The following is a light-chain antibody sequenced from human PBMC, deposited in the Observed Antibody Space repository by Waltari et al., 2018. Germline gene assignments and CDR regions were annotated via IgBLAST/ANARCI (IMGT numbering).Light chain of an antibody. V-gene: IGLV3-27*01. CDR3: FTVDDNSLRL. CDR1: VLAKKF. CDR2: RGS. J-gene: IGLJ2*01. Sequence: SYELTQPSPVSVSPGQTARITCSGDVLAKKFVRWFQQKPGQAPVLLIFRGSARPSGIPELFSGSSSGTTVTLTISGAQVEDEADYYCFTVDDNSLRLFGGGTKLTVL.